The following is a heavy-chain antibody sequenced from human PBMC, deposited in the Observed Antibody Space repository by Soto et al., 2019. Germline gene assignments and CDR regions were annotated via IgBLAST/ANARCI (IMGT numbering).Heavy chain of an antibody. J-gene: IGHJ5*02. CDR3: AKDRDYLNYIRGLDP. Sequence: GGSLRLSCAASGFSITNYAMTWVRQAPGKGLEWVADIRGSGGSAYYADSLKGRFIISKNNSKNTLYLQMNGLRTEDTAIDYCAKDRDYLNYIRGLDPWGQGTLVTVSS. D-gene: IGHD1-7*01. CDR2: IRGSGGSA. V-gene: IGHV3-23*01. CDR1: GFSITNYA.